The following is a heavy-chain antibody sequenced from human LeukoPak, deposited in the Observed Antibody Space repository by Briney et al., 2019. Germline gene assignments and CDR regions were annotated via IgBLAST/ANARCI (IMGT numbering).Heavy chain of an antibody. J-gene: IGHJ4*02. CDR1: GGSISSSSYY. CDR2: IYYTGST. D-gene: IGHD3-3*01. CDR3: ARLGLRFLEWLLYRSAFDY. Sequence: SETLSPPCTVSGGSISSSSYYWGWIRQPPGKGLEWIGCIYYTGSTYYNPSLKSRVTISVDTSKNQFSLKLSSVTAADTAVYYCARLGLRFLEWLLYRSAFDYWGQGTLVTVSS. V-gene: IGHV4-39*01.